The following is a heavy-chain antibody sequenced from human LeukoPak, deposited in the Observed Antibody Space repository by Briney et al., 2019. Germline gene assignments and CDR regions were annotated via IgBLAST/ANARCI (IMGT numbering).Heavy chain of an antibody. CDR2: IIPIFGTA. D-gene: IGHD2-2*01. CDR1: GGTFSSYA. J-gene: IGHJ4*02. CDR3: ARGYCSSTSCYGNFDY. V-gene: IGHV1-69*05. Sequence: GASVKVSCKASGGTFSSYAISWVRQAPGQGLEWMGGIIPIFGTANYAQKFQGRVTITTDESTSTAYMELSSLRSEDTAVYYCARGYCSSTSCYGNFDYWGQGTLVTASS.